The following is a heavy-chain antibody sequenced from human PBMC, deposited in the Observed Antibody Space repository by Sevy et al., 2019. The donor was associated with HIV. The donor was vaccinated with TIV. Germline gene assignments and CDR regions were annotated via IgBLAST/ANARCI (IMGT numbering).Heavy chain of an antibody. V-gene: IGHV1-24*01. CDR2: FDPEDGET. D-gene: IGHD2-15*01. Sequence: ASVKVSCKVSGYTLTELSMHWVRQAPGKGLEWMGGFDPEDGETVYPQKFQGRVTVTEDTSTDTAYMELSSLRSEDTAVYYCAPNSRYFSGSTFYSAEGLFDPWGQGTLVTVSS. CDR3: APNSRYFSGSTFYSAEGLFDP. J-gene: IGHJ5*02. CDR1: GYTLTELS.